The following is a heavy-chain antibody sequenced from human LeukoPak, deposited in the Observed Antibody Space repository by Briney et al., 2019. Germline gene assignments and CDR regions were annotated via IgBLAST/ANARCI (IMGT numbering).Heavy chain of an antibody. Sequence: PSETLSLTCTVSGGSISSYYWSWIRQPPGKGLEWIGYIYYSGSTNYNPSLKSRVTISVDTSKNQFSLKLSSVTAADTAVYYCAREPADNWLDPWGQGTLVTVSS. CDR2: IYYSGST. V-gene: IGHV4-59*01. J-gene: IGHJ5*02. CDR3: AREPADNWLDP. D-gene: IGHD2-2*01. CDR1: GGSISSYY.